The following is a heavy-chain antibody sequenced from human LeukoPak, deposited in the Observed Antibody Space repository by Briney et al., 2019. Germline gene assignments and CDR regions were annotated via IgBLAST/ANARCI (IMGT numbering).Heavy chain of an antibody. V-gene: IGHV4-39*01. CDR1: GGSISSSSYY. J-gene: IGHJ4*02. D-gene: IGHD5-18*01. Sequence: SSETLSLTCTVSGGSISSSSYYWGWIRQPPGKGLEWIGSIYYSGSTYYNPSLKSRVTISVDTSKNQFSLKLSSVTAADTAVYYCARRWYSYGYGLFDYWGQGTLVTVSS. CDR3: ARRWYSYGYGLFDY. CDR2: IYYSGST.